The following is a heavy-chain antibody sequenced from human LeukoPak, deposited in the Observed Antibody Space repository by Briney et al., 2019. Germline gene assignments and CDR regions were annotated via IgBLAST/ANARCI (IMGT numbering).Heavy chain of an antibody. D-gene: IGHD6-13*01. CDR3: ARARIAAAVDY. Sequence: PGGSLRLSCAASGFTFSSYAMSWVRQPPGKGLEWIGEINHSGSTNYNPSLKSRVTISVDTSKNQFSLKLSSVTAADTAVYYCARARIAAAVDYWGQGTLVTVPS. V-gene: IGHV4-34*01. CDR1: GFTFSSYA. J-gene: IGHJ4*02. CDR2: INHSGST.